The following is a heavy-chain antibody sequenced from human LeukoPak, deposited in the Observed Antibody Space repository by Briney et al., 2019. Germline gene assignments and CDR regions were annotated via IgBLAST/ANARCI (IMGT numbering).Heavy chain of an antibody. V-gene: IGHV3-30*04. CDR1: GFTFSTHA. CDR3: ANNLEWLTY. D-gene: IGHD3-3*01. J-gene: IGHJ4*02. CDR2: ISYDATKK. Sequence: GGSLRLSCAASGFTFSTHAMHWVRQAPGKGLEWGAFISYDATKKTYTDSVKGRFTISRDNSKNTLYLQMNSLRAEDTAVYYCANNLEWLTYWGQGTLVTVSS.